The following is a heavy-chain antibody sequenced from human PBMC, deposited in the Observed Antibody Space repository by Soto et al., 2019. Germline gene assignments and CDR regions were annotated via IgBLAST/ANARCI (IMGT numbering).Heavy chain of an antibody. V-gene: IGHV3-30*18. D-gene: IGHD1-26*01. CDR2: ISYDGSNK. CDR1: GFTFSSYG. J-gene: IGHJ4*02. CDR3: AKRWGKWELRDHFDY. Sequence: QVQLVESGGGVVQPGRSLRLSCAASGFTFSSYGMHWVRQAPGKGLEWVAVISYDGSNKYYADSVKGRFTISRDNSKNTLYLQMNSLRAEDTAVYYCAKRWGKWELRDHFDYWGQGTLVTVSS.